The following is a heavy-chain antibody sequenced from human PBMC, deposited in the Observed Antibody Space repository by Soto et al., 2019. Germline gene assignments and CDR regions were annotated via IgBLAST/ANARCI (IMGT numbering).Heavy chain of an antibody. Sequence: PAETLSLTFTVSGDSISDYYWSWIRQPPGKGLEWIGYIYHSGSTYYNPSLKSRVTISLDASKIQFSLKLNSVTAADTAVYYCARASRNYFPXWGQGTLVTVSX. CDR1: GDSISDYY. CDR3: ARASRNYFPX. CDR2: IYHSGST. J-gene: IGHJ4*02. V-gene: IGHV4-59*01.